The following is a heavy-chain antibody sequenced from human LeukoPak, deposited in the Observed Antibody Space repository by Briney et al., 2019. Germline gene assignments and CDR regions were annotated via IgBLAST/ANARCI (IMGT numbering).Heavy chain of an antibody. Sequence: SETLSLTCTVSGGSISSSSYYWGWIRQPPGKGLEWIGSIYYSGSTYYNPSLKSRVTISVDTSKNQFSLKLSSVTAADTAVYYCARRIRPTFHSSSWNFDYWGQGTLVTVSS. V-gene: IGHV4-39*07. J-gene: IGHJ4*02. D-gene: IGHD6-13*01. CDR3: ARRIRPTFHSSSWNFDY. CDR1: GGSISSSSYY. CDR2: IYYSGST.